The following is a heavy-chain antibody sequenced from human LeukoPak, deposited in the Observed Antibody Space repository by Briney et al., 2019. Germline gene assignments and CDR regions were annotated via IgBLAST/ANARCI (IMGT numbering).Heavy chain of an antibody. V-gene: IGHV3-23*01. CDR1: GFTFSSYA. D-gene: IGHD7-27*01. CDR2: ISGSGGST. CDR3: ATSNWGYYFDY. Sequence: GGSLRLSCAASGFTFSSYAMSWVRQAPGKGLEWVSAISGSGGSTSYAQKFQGRVTMTRDTSTSTVYMELSSLRSEDTAVYYCATSNWGYYFDYWGQGTLVTVSS. J-gene: IGHJ4*02.